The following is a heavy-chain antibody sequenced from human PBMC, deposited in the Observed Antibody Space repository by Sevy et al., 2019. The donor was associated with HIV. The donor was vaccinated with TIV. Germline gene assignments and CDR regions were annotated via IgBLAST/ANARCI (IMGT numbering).Heavy chain of an antibody. CDR1: GFTFSKYS. CDR3: AREGCNKPHDY. D-gene: IGHD2-8*01. V-gene: IGHV3-23*01. CDR2: FSFGCGKI. Sequence: GGSLRLSCAASGFTFSKYSMSWIRQTPGKGLEWVSTFSFGCGKINYADSVMGRFTISSDDSRNTFYLQMNSLRAEDTAIYYCAREGCNKPHDYWGQGTVVTVSS. J-gene: IGHJ4*02.